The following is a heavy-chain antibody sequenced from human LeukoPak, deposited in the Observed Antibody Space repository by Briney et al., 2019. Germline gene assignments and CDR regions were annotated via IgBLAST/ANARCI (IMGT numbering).Heavy chain of an antibody. J-gene: IGHJ4*02. V-gene: IGHV4-4*07. D-gene: IGHD1-26*01. CDR2: FYVSGRP. Sequence: KASETLSLTCSVSGGSASSYYWSWIRQPAGKGLEWIGRFYVSGRPNNNPPLKSRVTLSLDTSKNQFSLKLTSVTAADTAVYYCARASGSSFFFDYWGQGILVTVSS. CDR1: GGSASSYY. CDR3: ARASGSSFFFDY.